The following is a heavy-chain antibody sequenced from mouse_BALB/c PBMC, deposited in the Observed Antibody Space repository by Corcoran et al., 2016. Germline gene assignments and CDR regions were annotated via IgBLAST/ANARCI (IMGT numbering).Heavy chain of an antibody. J-gene: IGHJ3*01. CDR1: GYTFTEYA. CDR3: ARGRGYGSTVAY. V-gene: IGHV1-18*01. CDR2: INPNNGDT. Sequence: EVQLLQSGPKLVKPGAAVKVSCKASGYTFTEYAMHWGTQCHGKSLGWIGGINPNNGDTSYNQKFKGKNTLTLDKSSSTAYMELGSLTSEDSAVYYCARGRGYGSTVAYCGQGTLVTVS. D-gene: IGHD2-10*02.